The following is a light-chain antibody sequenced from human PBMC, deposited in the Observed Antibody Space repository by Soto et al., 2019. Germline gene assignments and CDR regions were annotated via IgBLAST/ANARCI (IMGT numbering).Light chain of an antibody. J-gene: IGKJ1*01. CDR1: QSISSW. Sequence: DLQMTQSPSTLSASVGDRVTITCRASQSISSWLAWYQQKPGKAPKLLIYKASSLEVGVPSRFSGSGSGTEFTLTISSLQPDDFATYYCQQYNNFSWTFGQGTKVEIK. V-gene: IGKV1-5*03. CDR2: KAS. CDR3: QQYNNFSWT.